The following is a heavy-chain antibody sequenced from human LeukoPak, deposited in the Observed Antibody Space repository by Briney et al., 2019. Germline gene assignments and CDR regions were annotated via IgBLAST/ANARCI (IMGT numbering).Heavy chain of an antibody. J-gene: IGHJ2*01. D-gene: IGHD2-2*02. Sequence: GGSLRLSCAASGFTFSSYAMSWVRQAPGKGLEWVSAISGSGGSTYYADSVKGRFTISRDNAKNSLYLQMNSLRAEDTAVYYCARAHLSNTSCYSCLGYFDLWGRGTLVTVSS. CDR3: ARAHLSNTSCYSCLGYFDL. CDR2: ISGSGGST. V-gene: IGHV3-23*01. CDR1: GFTFSSYA.